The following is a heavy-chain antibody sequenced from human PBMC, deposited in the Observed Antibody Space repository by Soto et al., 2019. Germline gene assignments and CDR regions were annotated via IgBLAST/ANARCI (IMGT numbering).Heavy chain of an antibody. Sequence: QVQLVESGGGVVQPGRSLRLSCGAFGFTFSNYAIHWVRQAPGKGLEGVAVISYDGSNKYYAESVKGRFTIARDNSKNTLYLQMNSLRADDTAVYYCARDTRGFSGMDVWGQGTTATVS. CDR1: GFTFSNYA. J-gene: IGHJ6*02. CDR3: ARDTRGFSGMDV. D-gene: IGHD3-3*01. CDR2: ISYDGSNK. V-gene: IGHV3-30-3*01.